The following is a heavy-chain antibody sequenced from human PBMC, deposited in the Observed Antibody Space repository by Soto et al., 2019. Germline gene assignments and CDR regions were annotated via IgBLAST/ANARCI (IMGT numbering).Heavy chain of an antibody. CDR2: IFSNGDT. D-gene: IGHD1-1*01. Sequence: ELQLVASGGGLVQPGGSLRLSCAASGFTVSNNYVRWVRQAPGKGLEWVSLIFSNGDTRYADSVKGRFTISGDSSSNTLYLEMNSLIVEDTAVYYCARDGAYDWVGGQGIHVTVSS. V-gene: IGHV3-66*01. J-gene: IGHJ4*02. CDR1: GFTVSNNY. CDR3: ARDGAYDWV.